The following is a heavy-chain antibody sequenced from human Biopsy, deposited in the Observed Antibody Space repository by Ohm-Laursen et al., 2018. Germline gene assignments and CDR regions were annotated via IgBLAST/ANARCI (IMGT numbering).Heavy chain of an antibody. CDR3: ARGSSYGYDFDY. Sequence: GTLSLTCTVSDGSINSYYWNWIRQPPGKRLEWVGNIYYSGSTNLNPSLKSRVTISVDTSKNQFSLKFSSVTAADTAVYFCARGSSYGYDFDYWGQGTLVAISS. J-gene: IGHJ4*02. D-gene: IGHD5-18*01. CDR1: DGSINSYY. V-gene: IGHV4-59*01. CDR2: IYYSGST.